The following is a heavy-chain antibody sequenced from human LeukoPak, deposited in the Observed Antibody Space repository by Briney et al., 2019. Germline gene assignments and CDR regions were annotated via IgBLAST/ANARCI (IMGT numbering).Heavy chain of an antibody. CDR2: IRYDGSNK. D-gene: IGHD1-1*01. J-gene: IGHJ4*02. CDR1: GFTFSSYG. CDR3: AKAGRTDRRAYYFDY. Sequence: GGSLRLSCAASGFTFSSYGMHWVRQAPGKGLEWVAFIRYDGSNKYYADSVKGRFTISRDNSKNTLYLQMNSLRAEDTAVYYCAKAGRTDRRAYYFDYWGQGTLVIVSS. V-gene: IGHV3-30*02.